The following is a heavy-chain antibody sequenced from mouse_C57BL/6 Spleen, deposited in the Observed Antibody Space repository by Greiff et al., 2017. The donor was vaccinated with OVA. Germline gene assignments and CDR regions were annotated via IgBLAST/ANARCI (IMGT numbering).Heavy chain of an antibody. CDR2: ISYDGSN. J-gene: IGHJ2*01. Sequence: EVQLVESGPGLVKPSQSLSLTCSVTGYSITSGYYWNWIRQFPGNKLEWMGYISYDGSNNYNPSLKNRISITRDTSKNQFFLKLNSVTTEDTATYYCARNYGSSHYFDYWGQGTTLTVSS. V-gene: IGHV3-6*01. D-gene: IGHD1-1*01. CDR1: GYSITSGYY. CDR3: ARNYGSSHYFDY.